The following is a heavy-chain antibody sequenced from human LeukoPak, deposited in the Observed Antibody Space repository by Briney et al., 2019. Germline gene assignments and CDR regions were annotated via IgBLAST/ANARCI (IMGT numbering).Heavy chain of an antibody. D-gene: IGHD3-22*01. CDR3: VRDRGYSTFDY. CDR2: INLDGSEI. V-gene: IGHV3-7*03. Sequence: SGGSLRLSCAASGFTFSGSAFHWVRQAPGKGLEWVANINLDGSEINYLDSLTGRLTISRDNAKDSLYLQMNGLRAEDTAVYFCVRDRGYSTFDYWGQGTLVTVSS. J-gene: IGHJ4*02. CDR1: GFTFSGSA.